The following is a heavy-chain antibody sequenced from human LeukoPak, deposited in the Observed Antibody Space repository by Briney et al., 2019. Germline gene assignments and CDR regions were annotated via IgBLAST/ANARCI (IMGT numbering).Heavy chain of an antibody. CDR3: ARDSSSGIDY. J-gene: IGHJ4*02. V-gene: IGHV4-31*02. D-gene: IGHD6-6*01. CDR2: IYYSGST. CDR1: GFTFSSYA. Sequence: LRLSCAASGFTFSSYAMSWVRQAPGKGLEWIGYIYYSGSTYYNPSLKSRVTISVDTSKNQFSLKLSSVTAADTAVYYCARDSSSGIDYWGQGTLVTVSS.